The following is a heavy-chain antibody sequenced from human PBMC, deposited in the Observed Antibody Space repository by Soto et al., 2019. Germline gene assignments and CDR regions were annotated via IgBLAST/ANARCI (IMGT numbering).Heavy chain of an antibody. CDR1: GGSISSGGYY. D-gene: IGHD2-8*01. J-gene: IGHJ6*02. CDR3: ASVGIVLMEVDV. Sequence: SETLSLTCTVSGGSISSGGYYWSWIRQHPGKGLEWIGYIYYSGSTYYNPSLKSRVTISVDTSKNQFSLKLSSVTAADTAVYYCASVGIVLMEVDVWGQGTTVTVSS. CDR2: IYYSGST. V-gene: IGHV4-31*03.